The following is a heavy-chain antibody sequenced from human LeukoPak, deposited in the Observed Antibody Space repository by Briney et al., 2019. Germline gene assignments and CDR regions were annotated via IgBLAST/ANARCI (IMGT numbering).Heavy chain of an antibody. J-gene: IGHJ5*02. CDR2: ISYDGSNK. D-gene: IGHD5-18*01. Sequence: GRSLRLSCGASGFTFSSYAMHWVRQAPGKGLEWVALISYDGSNKYYADSVKGRFTISRDNSKNTLYLQMNSLRAEDTAVYYCAKAGGYSYGRGDWFDPWGQGTLVTVSS. CDR1: GFTFSSYA. V-gene: IGHV3-30-3*01. CDR3: AKAGGYSYGRGDWFDP.